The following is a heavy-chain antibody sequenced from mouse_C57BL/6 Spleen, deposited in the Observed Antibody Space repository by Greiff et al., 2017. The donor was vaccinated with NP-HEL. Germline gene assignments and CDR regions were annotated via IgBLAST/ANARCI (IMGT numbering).Heavy chain of an antibody. V-gene: IGHV1-55*01. J-gene: IGHJ4*01. CDR3: ARRSIYAMDY. CDR1: GYTFTSYW. Sequence: QVQLQQPGAELVKPGASVKMSCKASGYTFTSYWITWVKQRPGQGLEWIGDIYPGSGSTNYNEKFKSKATLTGDTSSSTAYMQLSSLTSEDSAVYYCARRSIYAMDYWGQGTSVTVSS. CDR2: IYPGSGST.